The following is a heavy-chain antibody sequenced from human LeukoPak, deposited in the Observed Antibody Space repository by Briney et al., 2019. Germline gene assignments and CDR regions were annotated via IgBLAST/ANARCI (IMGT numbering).Heavy chain of an antibody. J-gene: IGHJ3*02. CDR1: GFPFSGYW. D-gene: IGHD3-10*01. Sequence: PGGSLRLSCAVSGFPFSGYWMGWVRQAAGNGLEWVATINEDGSEIYYVDSVKGRFTIFRDNAKNSLSLQMNSLRAEDTTLYYCARGFDGRSAFDIWGQGTMVTVSS. CDR3: ARGFDGRSAFDI. V-gene: IGHV3-7*01. CDR2: INEDGSEI.